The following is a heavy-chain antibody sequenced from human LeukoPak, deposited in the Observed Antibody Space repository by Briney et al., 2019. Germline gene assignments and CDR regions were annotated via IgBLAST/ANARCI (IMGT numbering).Heavy chain of an antibody. J-gene: IGHJ3*01. D-gene: IGHD7-27*01. CDR1: GYSFTSYC. CDR3: GKGGERVPLQDDVFDV. V-gene: IGHV5-51*01. Sequence: GESLKISCKVSGYSFTSYCIGWVRQMPGKGLEWMGIIYPGDSGPTYSPSFQGQVTISVDKSINTAYLQWSSLQASDTAMYYCGKGGERVPLQDDVFDVWGQGTMVTVST. CDR2: IYPGDSGP.